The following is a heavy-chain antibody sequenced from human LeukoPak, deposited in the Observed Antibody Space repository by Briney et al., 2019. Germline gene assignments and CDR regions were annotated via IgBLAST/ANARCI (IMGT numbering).Heavy chain of an antibody. CDR1: GGSFSGYY. CDR2: INHSGST. Sequence: PSETLSLTCAVYGGSFSGYYWSWIRQPPGKGLEWIGEINHSGSTNYNPSLKSRVTISVDTSKNQFSLKLSSVTAADTAVYYCARYTNDRSFDYWGQGTLVTVSS. CDR3: ARYTNDRSFDY. J-gene: IGHJ4*02. D-gene: IGHD2-8*01. V-gene: IGHV4-34*01.